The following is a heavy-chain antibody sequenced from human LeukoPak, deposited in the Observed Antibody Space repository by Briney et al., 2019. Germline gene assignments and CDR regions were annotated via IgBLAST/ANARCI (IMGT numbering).Heavy chain of an antibody. CDR3: ARDGQWLTSGSFDY. V-gene: IGHV3-20*04. CDR1: GFTFDDYG. CDR2: INWNGGST. D-gene: IGHD6-19*01. J-gene: IGHJ4*02. Sequence: GGSLRLSCAASGFTFDDYGMSWVRQAPGKGLEWVSGINWNGGSTGYADSVKGRFTISRDNVKSSLYLQMNSLRAEDTALYYCARDGQWLTSGSFDYWGQGTLVTVSS.